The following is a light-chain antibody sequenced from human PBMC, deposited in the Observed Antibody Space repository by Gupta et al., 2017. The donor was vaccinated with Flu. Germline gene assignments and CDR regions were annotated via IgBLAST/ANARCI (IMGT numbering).Light chain of an antibody. CDR2: DAS. Sequence: EIVLTPSPATLSLSPGERATLSCRASQSVSSYLAWYQQKPGQAPRLLIYDASNRATGIPARFSGSGSGTDFTLTISSLEPEDFAVYYCQQRSNWPLTCGGETKVEIK. V-gene: IGKV3-11*01. CDR3: QQRSNWPLT. J-gene: IGKJ4*01. CDR1: QSVSSY.